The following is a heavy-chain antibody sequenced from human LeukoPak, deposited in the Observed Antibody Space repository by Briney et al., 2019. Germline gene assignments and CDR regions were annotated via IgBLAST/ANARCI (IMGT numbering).Heavy chain of an antibody. Sequence: GGSLRLSCAATGFTFSTYNMNWVRQAPGKGLEWLSYISSSSSSIYYADSVKGRFTISRDNAKNSLYLQMNSLRAEDTAVYYCAREQAAAPFQRWGQGTLVTVSS. CDR3: AREQAAAPFQR. CDR1: GFTFSTYN. J-gene: IGHJ1*01. CDR2: ISSSSSSI. V-gene: IGHV3-48*04. D-gene: IGHD6-13*01.